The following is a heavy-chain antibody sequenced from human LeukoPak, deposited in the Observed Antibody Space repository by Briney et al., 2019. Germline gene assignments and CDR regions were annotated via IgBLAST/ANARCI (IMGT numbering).Heavy chain of an antibody. D-gene: IGHD3-9*01. CDR3: ARQMGYFDILTPPVY. J-gene: IGHJ4*02. V-gene: IGHV4-39*01. CDR2: IYYSGST. CDR1: GGSISSSSYY. Sequence: PSETLSLTCTVPGGSISSSSYYWGWIRQPPGKGLEWIGSIYYSGSTYYNPSLKSRVTISVDTSKNQFSLKLSSVTAADTAVYYCARQMGYFDILTPPVYWGQGTLVTVSS.